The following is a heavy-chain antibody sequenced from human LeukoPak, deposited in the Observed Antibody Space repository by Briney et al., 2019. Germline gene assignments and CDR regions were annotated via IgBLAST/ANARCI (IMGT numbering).Heavy chain of an antibody. Sequence: VASVKVSCKASGGTFSSYAISWVRQAPGQGLEWMGGIIPIFGTANYAQKFQGRVTITADESTSTAYMELSSLRSEDTAVYYCARGGGAVPEYYFDYWGQGTLVTVSS. CDR2: IIPIFGTA. V-gene: IGHV1-69*13. CDR1: GGTFSSYA. D-gene: IGHD3-10*02. J-gene: IGHJ4*02. CDR3: ARGGGAVPEYYFDY.